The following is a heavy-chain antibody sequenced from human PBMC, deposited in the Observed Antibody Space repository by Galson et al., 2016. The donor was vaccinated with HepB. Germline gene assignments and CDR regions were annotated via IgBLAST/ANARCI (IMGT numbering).Heavy chain of an antibody. J-gene: IGHJ4*02. D-gene: IGHD3-10*01. CDR2: TSTSSSYI. CDR3: ARVKFRGRSEVD. Sequence: SLRLSCAASGFTFSSYSMNWVRQAPGKGLEWVSSTSTSSSYIYYADSVKGRFTISRDNAKNSLYLQMNSLRAEDTAVYYCARVKFRGRSEVDWGQGTLVTVSS. V-gene: IGHV3-21*01. CDR1: GFTFSSYS.